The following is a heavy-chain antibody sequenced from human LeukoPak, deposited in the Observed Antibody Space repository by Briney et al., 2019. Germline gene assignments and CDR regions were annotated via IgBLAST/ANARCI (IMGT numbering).Heavy chain of an antibody. Sequence: PGGSLRLSCAASGFTFSAYWMAWVRQAPGRWREWVANMKQDGREKHYVDSVKGRFTISRDNARNSLYLQMNSLRAEDSAVYYCARDDVGALDYWGQGTLVTVSS. D-gene: IGHD3-16*01. V-gene: IGHV3-7*01. CDR3: ARDDVGALDY. CDR2: MKQDGREK. CDR1: GFTFSAYW. J-gene: IGHJ4*02.